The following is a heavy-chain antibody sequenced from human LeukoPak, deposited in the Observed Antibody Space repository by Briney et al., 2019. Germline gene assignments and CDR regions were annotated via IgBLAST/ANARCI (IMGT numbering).Heavy chain of an antibody. CDR1: GYSIRSGFY. Sequence: SETLSLTCTVSGYSIRSGFYWGWIRQPPGKGLEWIGNIYHSGITYYTPSLKSRVTISVDTSKNQFSLKLSSVTAADTAVYYCARGVDYDFWSGHTMYYFDYWGQGTLVTVSS. J-gene: IGHJ4*02. V-gene: IGHV4-38-2*02. CDR2: IYHSGIT. CDR3: ARGVDYDFWSGHTMYYFDY. D-gene: IGHD3-3*01.